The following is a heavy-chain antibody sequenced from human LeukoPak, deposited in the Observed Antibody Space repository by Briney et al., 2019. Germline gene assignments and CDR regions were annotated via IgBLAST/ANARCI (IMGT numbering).Heavy chain of an antibody. Sequence: PGGSLRLSCAASGFTFSDHAMDWVRQAPGKGPEWVGRIRNKANSYTTEYAASVQGRFTVSRNDSKNSLYLQMNSMKTEDTAVYYCTRLVGANDWGQGTLVTVSS. D-gene: IGHD1-26*01. CDR1: GFTFSDHA. V-gene: IGHV3-72*01. CDR2: IRNKANSYTT. J-gene: IGHJ4*02. CDR3: TRLVGAND.